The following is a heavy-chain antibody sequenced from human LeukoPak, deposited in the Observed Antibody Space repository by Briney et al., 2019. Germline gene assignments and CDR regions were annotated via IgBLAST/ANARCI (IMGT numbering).Heavy chain of an antibody. V-gene: IGHV1-2*02. D-gene: IGHD3-22*01. J-gene: IGHJ4*02. CDR3: ARDLDYYDMGSY. CDR2: INPNSGGT. CDR1: GYTFTGYY. Sequence: GASVTVSCKASGYTFTGYYMHWVRQAPGQGLEWMGWINPNSGGTNYAQKFQGRVTMTRDTSISTAYMELSRLRSDDTAVYYCARDLDYYDMGSYWGQGTLVTVSS.